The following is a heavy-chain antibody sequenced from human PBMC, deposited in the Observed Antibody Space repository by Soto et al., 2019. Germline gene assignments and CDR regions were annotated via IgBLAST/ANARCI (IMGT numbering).Heavy chain of an antibody. D-gene: IGHD2-21*02. J-gene: IGHJ4*02. CDR2: VNPSGGHT. Sequence: QVQLMQSGAEVKKPGASVKVSCKASGDTFTDYYIYWVRQAPGQGLEWMGTVNPSGGHTTYAQHFLVRVTMTRDTSTSTLYMDLTSLTSDDTAVYYCARGGHVVVVTAALDYWGQGTLVTVSS. CDR1: GDTFTDYY. CDR3: ARGGHVVVVTAALDY. V-gene: IGHV1-46*01.